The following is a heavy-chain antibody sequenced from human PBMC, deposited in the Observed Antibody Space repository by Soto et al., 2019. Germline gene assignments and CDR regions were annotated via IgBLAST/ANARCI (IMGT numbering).Heavy chain of an antibody. CDR2: IYHSGST. D-gene: IGHD2-8*01. CDR1: GGSISSSNW. J-gene: IGHJ4*02. Sequence: SETLSLTCAVSGGSISSSNWWSWVRQPPGKGLEWIGEIYHSGSTNYNPSLKSRVTISVDKSKNQFSLKLSSVTAADTAVYYCAREGGIVLINGRLFDYWGQGTLVTVSS. CDR3: AREGGIVLINGRLFDY. V-gene: IGHV4-4*02.